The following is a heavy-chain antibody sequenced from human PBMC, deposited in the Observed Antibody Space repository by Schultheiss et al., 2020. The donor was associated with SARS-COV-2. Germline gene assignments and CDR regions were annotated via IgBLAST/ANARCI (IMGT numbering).Heavy chain of an antibody. CDR2: INHSGST. J-gene: IGHJ6*02. D-gene: IGHD1-26*01. V-gene: IGHV4-4*02. CDR1: GGSISSGHW. Sequence: SETLSLTCAVSGGSISSGHWWSWVRQPPGKGLEWIGEINHSGSTNYNPSLKSRVTISVDTSKNQFSLKLSSVTAADTAVYYCARHLGATYLRGMDVWGQGTTVTVSS. CDR3: ARHLGATYLRGMDV.